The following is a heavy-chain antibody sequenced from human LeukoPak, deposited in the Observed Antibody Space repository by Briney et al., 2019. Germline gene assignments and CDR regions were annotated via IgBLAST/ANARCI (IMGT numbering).Heavy chain of an antibody. D-gene: IGHD3-16*01. CDR1: GFTFSSYE. CDR2: ISSSGSTI. Sequence: GGSLRLSCAASGFTFSSYEMNWVRQAPGKGLEWVSYISSSGSTIYYADSVKGRFTISRDNAKNSLYLQMNSLRAEDTAVYYCARAPIMQFDYWGQGTLVTVSS. CDR3: ARAPIMQFDY. V-gene: IGHV3-48*03. J-gene: IGHJ4*02.